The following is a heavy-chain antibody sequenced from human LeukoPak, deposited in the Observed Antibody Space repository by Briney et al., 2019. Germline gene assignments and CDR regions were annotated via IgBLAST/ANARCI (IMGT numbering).Heavy chain of an antibody. CDR2: ISGSGGST. Sequence: GGSLRLSCAASGSTFSSYAMSWVRQAPGKGLEWVSAISGSGGSTYYADSVKGRFTISRDNSKNTLYLQMNSLRAEDTAVYYCAKDRESVYSYGYFDYWGQGTLVTVSS. CDR3: AKDRESVYSYGYFDY. D-gene: IGHD5-18*01. J-gene: IGHJ4*02. V-gene: IGHV3-23*01. CDR1: GSTFSSYA.